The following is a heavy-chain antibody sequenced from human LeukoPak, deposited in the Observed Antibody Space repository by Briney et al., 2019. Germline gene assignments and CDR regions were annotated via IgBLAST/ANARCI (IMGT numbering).Heavy chain of an antibody. V-gene: IGHV4-34*01. CDR2: INHSGST. CDR1: GGSFSGYY. Sequence: PSETLSLTCAVYGGSFSGYYWNWIRQPPGKGLEWIEEINHSGSTNYNPSLKSRVTVSLDTSKNQFSLKLSSVTAADTAVYYCARYCTNGVCYGGGFDYWGQGTLVTVSS. J-gene: IGHJ4*02. D-gene: IGHD2-8*01. CDR3: ARYCTNGVCYGGGFDY.